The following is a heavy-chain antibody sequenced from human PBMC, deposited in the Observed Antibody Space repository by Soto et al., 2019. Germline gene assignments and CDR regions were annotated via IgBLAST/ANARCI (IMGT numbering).Heavy chain of an antibody. CDR1: GYTFTSYG. CDR2: ISAYNGNT. CDR3: ARDYDILTGYLIFYY. V-gene: IGHV1-18*01. D-gene: IGHD3-9*01. J-gene: IGHJ4*02. Sequence: ASVKVSCKASGYTFTSYGISWVRQAPGQGLEWMGWISAYNGNTNYAQKLQGRVTMTTDTSTSTAYMELRSLRSDDTAVYYCARDYDILTGYLIFYYWGQGTLVTVSS.